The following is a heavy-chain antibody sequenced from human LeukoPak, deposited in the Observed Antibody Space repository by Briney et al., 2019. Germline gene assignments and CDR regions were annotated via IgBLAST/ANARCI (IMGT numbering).Heavy chain of an antibody. CDR2: ISAYNGNT. CDR3: ARYLHYYYYYYMDV. V-gene: IGHV1-18*01. Sequence: ASVKVSCKASGYTFTSYGISWVRQAPGQGLEWMGWISAYNGNTNYAQKLQGRVTMTTDTSTSTAYMELRSLRSDDTAVYYCARYLHYYYYYYMDVWGKGTTVTVSS. CDR1: GYTFTSYG. J-gene: IGHJ6*03.